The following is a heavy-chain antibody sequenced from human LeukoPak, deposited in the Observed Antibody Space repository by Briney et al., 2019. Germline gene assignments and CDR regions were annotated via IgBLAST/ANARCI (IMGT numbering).Heavy chain of an antibody. CDR1: GFTFSNYA. V-gene: IGHV3-23*01. CDR3: AKAGDYVWGSYRYPEY. D-gene: IGHD3-16*02. CDR2: ISGGGGTT. Sequence: GGSLRLSCAASGFTFSNYAMSWVRQAPGKGLEWVSAISGGGGTTYYADFVKGRFTISRDNSKNTLYLQMNSLRAEDTAVYYCAKAGDYVWGSYRYPEYWGQGTLVTVSS. J-gene: IGHJ4*02.